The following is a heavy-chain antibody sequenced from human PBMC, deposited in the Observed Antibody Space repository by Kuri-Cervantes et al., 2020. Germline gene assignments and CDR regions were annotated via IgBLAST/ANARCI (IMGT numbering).Heavy chain of an antibody. Sequence: GESLKISCAASGFTFSSYGMHWVRQAPGKGLEWVAVIWYDGSNKYYADSVKGRFTISRDNSKNTLYLQMNSLRAEDTAVYYCARYDCSGGSCYSAYYYYGMDVWGQGTTVTVSS. CDR1: GFTFSSYG. CDR3: ARYDCSGGSCYSAYYYYGMDV. V-gene: IGHV3-33*01. J-gene: IGHJ6*02. D-gene: IGHD2-15*01. CDR2: IWYDGSNK.